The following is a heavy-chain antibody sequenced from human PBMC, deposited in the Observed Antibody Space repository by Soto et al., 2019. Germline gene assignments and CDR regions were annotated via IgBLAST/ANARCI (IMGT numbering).Heavy chain of an antibody. Sequence: GGSLRLSCAASGFTFSSYWMHWVRQVPGRGLVWVSRINSEGTGTIYADSVKGRFTISRDNAKNTLYLQMNSLRAEDTAVYYCVRDYDSSGYNSDYWGQGTPVTVSS. CDR2: INSEGTGT. V-gene: IGHV3-74*01. D-gene: IGHD3-22*01. CDR3: VRDYDSSGYNSDY. CDR1: GFTFSSYW. J-gene: IGHJ4*02.